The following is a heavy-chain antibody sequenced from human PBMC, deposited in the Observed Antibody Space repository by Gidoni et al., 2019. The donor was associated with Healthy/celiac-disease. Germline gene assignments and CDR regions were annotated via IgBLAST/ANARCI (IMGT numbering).Heavy chain of an antibody. CDR2: INHSGST. Sequence: QVQLQQLGAGLLKPSETLSLTCAVSGGSFSGYYWSWIRQPPGQGLEWIGEINHSGSTNYNPSLKSRVTISVDTSKNQFSLKLSSVTAADTAVYYCARRYCSGGSCSDFDYWGQGTLVTVSS. J-gene: IGHJ4*02. V-gene: IGHV4-34*01. CDR1: GGSFSGYY. D-gene: IGHD2-15*01. CDR3: ARRYCSGGSCSDFDY.